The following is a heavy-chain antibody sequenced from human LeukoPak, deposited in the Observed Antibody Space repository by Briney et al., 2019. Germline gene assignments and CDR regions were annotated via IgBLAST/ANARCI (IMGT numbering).Heavy chain of an antibody. CDR1: GFTFSDYY. CDR3: ARRVNYDFWSGYPTAYYFDY. CDR2: ISSSGSTI. V-gene: IGHV3-11*04. J-gene: IGHJ4*02. D-gene: IGHD3-3*01. Sequence: GGSLRLSCAASGFTFSDYYMNWIRQAPGKGLEWVSYISSSGSTIYYADSVKGRFTISRDNAKNSLYLQMNSLRAEDTAVYYCARRVNYDFWSGYPTAYYFDYWGQGTLVTVSS.